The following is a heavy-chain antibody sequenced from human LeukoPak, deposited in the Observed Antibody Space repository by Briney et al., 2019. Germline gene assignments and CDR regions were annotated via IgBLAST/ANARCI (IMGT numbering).Heavy chain of an antibody. CDR2: IYSGGST. D-gene: IGHD3-9*01. V-gene: IGHV3-53*01. Sequence: GGSLRLSCAASGFTVSSNYMSWVRQAPGKGLEWVSVIYSGGSTYYADSVKGRFTISRDNSKNTLYLQMNSLRAEDTAVYYCARAELRYFDWPPGDYRGQGTLVTVSS. CDR3: ARAELRYFDWPPGDY. CDR1: GFTVSSNY. J-gene: IGHJ4*02.